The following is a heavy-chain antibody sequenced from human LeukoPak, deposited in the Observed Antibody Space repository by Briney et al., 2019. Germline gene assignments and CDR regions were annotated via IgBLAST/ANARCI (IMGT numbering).Heavy chain of an antibody. CDR1: GFTFSSYA. Sequence: GSLRPSCAASGFTFSSYAMSWVRQAPGKGLEWVGRIKSKTDGGTTDYAAPVKGRFTISRDDSKNTLYLQMNSLKTEDTAVYYCTTGPPAGPNYDFWSGYPADFDYWGQGTLVTVSS. D-gene: IGHD3-3*01. CDR3: TTGPPAGPNYDFWSGYPADFDY. J-gene: IGHJ4*02. V-gene: IGHV3-15*01. CDR2: IKSKTDGGTT.